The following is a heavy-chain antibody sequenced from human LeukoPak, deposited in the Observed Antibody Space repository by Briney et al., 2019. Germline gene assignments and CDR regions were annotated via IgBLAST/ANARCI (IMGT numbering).Heavy chain of an antibody. CDR1: GGSISSGSYY. V-gene: IGHV4-61*02. CDR3: ARDSGIAARRRD. J-gene: IGHJ4*02. Sequence: SETLSLTCTVSGGSISSGSYYWSWIRQPAGTGLEWIGRIYTSGSTNYNPSLKSRVTISVDTSKNQFSLKLSSVTAADTAVYYCARDSGIAARRRDWGQGTLVTVSS. CDR2: IYTSGST. D-gene: IGHD6-6*01.